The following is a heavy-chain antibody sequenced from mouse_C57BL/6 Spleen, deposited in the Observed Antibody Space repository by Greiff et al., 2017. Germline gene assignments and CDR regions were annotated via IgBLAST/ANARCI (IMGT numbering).Heavy chain of an antibody. V-gene: IGHV5-17*01. Sequence: DVKLVESGGGLVQPGGSLKLSCAASGFTFSDYGMHWVRQAPEKGLEWVAYISSGSSTMYYADPVKGLFTISSDNAKNTLFLQMTSLRSEDTARYYCAKSRQLADFDYWGQGTTLTASS. D-gene: IGHD6-1*01. CDR1: GFTFSDYG. CDR2: ISSGSSTM. J-gene: IGHJ2*01. CDR3: AKSRQLADFDY.